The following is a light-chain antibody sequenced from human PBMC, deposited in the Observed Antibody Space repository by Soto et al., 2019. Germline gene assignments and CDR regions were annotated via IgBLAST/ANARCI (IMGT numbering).Light chain of an antibody. J-gene: IGKJ1*01. CDR2: GAS. V-gene: IGKV3-15*01. Sequence: EIVMTQSPATLSVSPGERATLSCRASQGIGSNLAWYQQKPGQSPRLLIYGASTRATGIPARFSGSGSGTEFTLTISSLQSEDFAVYYCQQYDNWPPWTFGQGTKVDIK. CDR1: QGIGSN. CDR3: QQYDNWPPWT.